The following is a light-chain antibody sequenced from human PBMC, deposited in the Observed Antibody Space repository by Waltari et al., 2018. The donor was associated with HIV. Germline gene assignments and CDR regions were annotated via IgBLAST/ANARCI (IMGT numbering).Light chain of an antibody. Sequence: EIVLTQSPATLSLSPGERATLSCRASHSIEHSLAWYQQKPGQAPRLVVYDASKRASGVPTRFTGRWSGTDLTLTIDNLEPEDFALYFCQQRQSVPPTFGGGSKVE. V-gene: IGKV3-11*01. CDR1: HSIEHS. J-gene: IGKJ4*01. CDR3: QQRQSVPPT. CDR2: DAS.